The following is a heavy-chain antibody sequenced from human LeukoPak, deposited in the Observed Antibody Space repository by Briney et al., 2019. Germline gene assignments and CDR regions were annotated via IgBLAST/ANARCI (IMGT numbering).Heavy chain of an antibody. Sequence: ASQTLSLTCTVSGGSIFTDDIYWSWIRQPPGRGLEWIGYIYYSGSTYYNPSLKSRVTILLDTSENHFSLKLTSVTAADTAVYYCARVSTSCYCFDYWGQGTLVTVSS. V-gene: IGHV4-30-4*01. CDR3: ARVSTSCYCFDY. J-gene: IGHJ4*02. CDR1: GGSIFTDDIY. CDR2: IYYSGST. D-gene: IGHD2-2*01.